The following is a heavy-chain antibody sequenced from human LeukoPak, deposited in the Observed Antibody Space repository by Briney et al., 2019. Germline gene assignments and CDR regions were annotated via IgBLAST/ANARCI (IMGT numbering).Heavy chain of an antibody. Sequence: SETLSLTCTVSGGSLSSYYWSWIRQPPGKALEWIGYVSYSGSTEYSPSLKSRVTMSVDTSKNQFSLNLRSVTAADTAVYYCARHRQYDADAFDVWGQGTVVPVSS. CDR3: ARHRQYDADAFDV. CDR2: VSYSGST. CDR1: GGSLSSYY. D-gene: IGHD2/OR15-2a*01. V-gene: IGHV4-59*08. J-gene: IGHJ3*01.